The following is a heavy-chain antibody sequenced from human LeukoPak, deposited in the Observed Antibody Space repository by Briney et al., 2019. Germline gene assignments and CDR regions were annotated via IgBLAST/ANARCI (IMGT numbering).Heavy chain of an antibody. CDR1: GGSISSYY. J-gene: IGHJ5*02. Sequence: PSETLSLTCTVSGGSISSYYWSWIRQPPGKGLEWIWYIYYSGSTNYNPSLKSRVTISVDTSKNQFSLKLSSVTAADTAVYYCARARRGFNWFDPWGQGTLVTVSS. CDR3: ARARRGFNWFDP. D-gene: IGHD2-15*01. V-gene: IGHV4-59*01. CDR2: IYYSGST.